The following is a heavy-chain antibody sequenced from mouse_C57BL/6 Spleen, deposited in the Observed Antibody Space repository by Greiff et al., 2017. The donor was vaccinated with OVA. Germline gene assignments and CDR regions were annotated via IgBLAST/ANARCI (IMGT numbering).Heavy chain of an antibody. Sequence: EVKLMESGPGLVKPSQSLSLTCSVTGYSITSGYYWNWIRQFPGNKLEWMGYISYDGSNNYNPSLKNRISITRDTSKNQFFLKLNSVTTEDTATYYCARGDYLDYWGQGTTLTVSS. V-gene: IGHV3-6*01. CDR2: ISYDGSN. CDR1: GYSITSGYY. CDR3: ARGDYLDY. J-gene: IGHJ2*01.